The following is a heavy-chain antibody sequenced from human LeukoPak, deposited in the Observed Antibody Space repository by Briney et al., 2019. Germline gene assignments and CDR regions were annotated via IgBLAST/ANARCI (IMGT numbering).Heavy chain of an antibody. CDR1: GGSISSGDYY. Sequence: SQTLSLTCTVSGGSISSGDYYWSWIRQPPGKGLEWIGYIYYSGSTYYNPSLKSRVTISVDTSKNQFSLKLSSVTAADTAVYYCARVTYYYDSSGYGYYFDYWGQGTQVTVSS. D-gene: IGHD3-22*01. CDR2: IYYSGST. V-gene: IGHV4-30-4*01. J-gene: IGHJ4*02. CDR3: ARVTYYYDSSGYGYYFDY.